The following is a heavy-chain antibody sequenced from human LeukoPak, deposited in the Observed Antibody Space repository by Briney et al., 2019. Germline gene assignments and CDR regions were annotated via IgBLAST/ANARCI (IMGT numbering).Heavy chain of an antibody. J-gene: IGHJ5*02. CDR1: GGSFSGYY. CDR2: INHSGST. V-gene: IGHV4-34*01. D-gene: IGHD2-2*01. Sequence: SETLSLTCAVYGGSFSGYYWSWIRQPPGKGLEWIGEINHSGSTNYNPSLKSRVTISVDTSKNQFSLKLSSVTAADTAVYYCAKGSSTSPLRFDPWGQGTLVTVSS. CDR3: AKGSSTSPLRFDP.